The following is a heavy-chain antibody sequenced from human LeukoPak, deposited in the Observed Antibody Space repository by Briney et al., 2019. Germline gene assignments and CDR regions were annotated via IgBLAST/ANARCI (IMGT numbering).Heavy chain of an antibody. CDR1: GFTFSDYD. Sequence: PGGSLRLSCAASGFTFSDYDMHWVRQATGKGLEWVSAIGTAGDTYYTGSVKGRFTISRENAKNSLYLQMNSLRAGDTAVYYCARSGIPAAMDYWGQGTLVTVSS. V-gene: IGHV3-13*01. CDR3: ARSGIPAAMDY. D-gene: IGHD2-2*01. J-gene: IGHJ4*02. CDR2: IGTAGDT.